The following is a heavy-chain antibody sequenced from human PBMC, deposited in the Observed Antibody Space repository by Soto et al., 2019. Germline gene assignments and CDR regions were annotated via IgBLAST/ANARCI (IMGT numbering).Heavy chain of an antibody. J-gene: IGHJ1*01. D-gene: IGHD3-3*01. CDR2: IYYSGST. V-gene: IGHV4-61*01. Sequence: PSETLSLTCTVSGGSVSSGIYYWIWIRQPPGKGLEWIGYIYYSGSTNYNPSLKSRVTISVDTSKNQFSLKLSSVTAADTAVYYCARSFWYYDFWSGYVGAEYFQHWGQGTLVTVSS. CDR1: GGSVSSGIYY. CDR3: ARSFWYYDFWSGYVGAEYFQH.